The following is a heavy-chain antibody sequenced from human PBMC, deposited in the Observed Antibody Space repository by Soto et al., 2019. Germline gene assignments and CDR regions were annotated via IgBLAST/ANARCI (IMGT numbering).Heavy chain of an antibody. CDR3: AKDWYSRNWFAAKF. Sequence: EVQLLESGGRLVQPGGALRLSCAASGFTFRNYAMSWVRLAPGKGLEGVSAISGTGGSTYYAESVKGRFTISRDNSGNTLYLKMDTLRAEETALYYCAKDWYSRNWFAAKFWGQGTLVTVYS. CDR1: GFTFRNYA. J-gene: IGHJ4*02. V-gene: IGHV3-23*01. D-gene: IGHD6-13*01. CDR2: ISGTGGST.